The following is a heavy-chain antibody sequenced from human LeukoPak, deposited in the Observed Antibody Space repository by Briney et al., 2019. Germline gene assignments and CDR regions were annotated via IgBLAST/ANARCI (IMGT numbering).Heavy chain of an antibody. CDR1: GYTFTGYY. CDR2: INPNSVGT. Sequence: GASVKVSRKASGYTFTGYYMHWVRQAPGQGLEWMGWINPNSVGTNYAQKFQGRVTMTRDTSISTAYMELRRLRSDDTAVYYCARAGLWDYSDSSGYHNGAFDIWGQGTMVTVSS. CDR3: ARAGLWDYSDSSGYHNGAFDI. D-gene: IGHD3-22*01. V-gene: IGHV1-2*02. J-gene: IGHJ3*02.